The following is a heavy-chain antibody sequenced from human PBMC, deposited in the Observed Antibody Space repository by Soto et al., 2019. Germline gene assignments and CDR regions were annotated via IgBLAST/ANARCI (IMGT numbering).Heavy chain of an antibody. CDR1: GFTFSSYS. J-gene: IGHJ4*02. D-gene: IGHD6-6*01. Sequence: GVSRRLSWAASGFTFSSYSMSWVRPAPGKGLEWVSAISGSGGSTYYADSVKGRFTISRDNSKNTLYLQMNSLRAEDTAVYYCAKVGRQLVSSDYWGQGTLVTVSS. CDR3: AKVGRQLVSSDY. CDR2: ISGSGGST. V-gene: IGHV3-23*01.